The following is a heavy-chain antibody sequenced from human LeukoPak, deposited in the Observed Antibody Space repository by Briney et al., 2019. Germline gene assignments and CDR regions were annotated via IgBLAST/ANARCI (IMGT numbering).Heavy chain of an antibody. CDR2: ISSSSSTI. J-gene: IGHJ4*02. Sequence: GGSLRLSCAASGFTFSSYSMNWVRQAPGKGLEWVSYISSSSSTIYYADSVKGRFTISRDNAKNSLYLQMNSLRAEDTAVYYCARESRDIVVVPAAILYWGQGTLVTVSS. V-gene: IGHV3-48*04. CDR1: GFTFSSYS. D-gene: IGHD2-2*01. CDR3: ARESRDIVVVPAAILY.